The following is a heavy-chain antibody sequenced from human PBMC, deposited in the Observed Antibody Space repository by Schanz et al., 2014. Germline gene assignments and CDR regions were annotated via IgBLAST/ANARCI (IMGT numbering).Heavy chain of an antibody. CDR2: IKEDGSKK. CDR1: GFTFTGHW. CDR3: AKDPHKDYGGKPQALDI. V-gene: IGHV3-7*01. Sequence: DVQLVESGGGLVQPGGSLRLSCAASGFTFTGHWMSWVRQAPGKGLEWVANIKEDGSKKYYVDSVRGRFTISRDNAKNSLYLQMNSLRAEDTALYYCAKDPHKDYGGKPQALDIWGQGTMVTVSS. D-gene: IGHD4-17*01. J-gene: IGHJ3*02.